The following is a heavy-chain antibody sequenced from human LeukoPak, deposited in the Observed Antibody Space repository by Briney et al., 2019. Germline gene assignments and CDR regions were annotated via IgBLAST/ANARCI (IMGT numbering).Heavy chain of an antibody. CDR3: AKDSGWTFDY. Sequence: GGSLRLSCAASGFTFSDYAMHWVRQAPGKGLEWVSAISGSGGSTYYADSVKGRFTISRDNSKNTLYLQMNSLRAEDTAVYYCAKDSGWTFDYWGQGTLVTVSS. CDR2: ISGSGGST. CDR1: GFTFSDYA. D-gene: IGHD6-19*01. J-gene: IGHJ4*02. V-gene: IGHV3-23*01.